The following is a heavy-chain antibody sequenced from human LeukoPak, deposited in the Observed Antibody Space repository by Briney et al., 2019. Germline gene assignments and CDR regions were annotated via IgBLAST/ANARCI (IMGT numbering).Heavy chain of an antibody. CDR2: ISYDGSNK. V-gene: IGHV3-30*18. D-gene: IGHD3-22*01. Sequence: GRSLRLSCAASGFTFSSYGMHWVRQAPGKGLEWVAVISYDGSNKYYADSVKGRFTISRDNSKNTLYLQMNSLRAEDTAVYYCAKVPYDSSAPTDYWGQGTLVTVSS. J-gene: IGHJ4*02. CDR1: GFTFSSYG. CDR3: AKVPYDSSAPTDY.